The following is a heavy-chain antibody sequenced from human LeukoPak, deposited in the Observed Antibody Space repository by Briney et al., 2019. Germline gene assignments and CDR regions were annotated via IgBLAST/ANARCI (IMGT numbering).Heavy chain of an antibody. CDR3: AKERYSSSSLFAITPFDY. J-gene: IGHJ4*02. V-gene: IGHV1-69*04. Sequence: SVKVSCKASGGTFSSYAISWVRQAPGRGLEWMGRIIPILGIANYAQKFQGRVTITADKSTSTAYMELNSLRPEDTAVYYCAKERYSSSSLFAITPFDYWGQGSLVTVSS. CDR1: GGTFSSYA. CDR2: IIPILGIA. D-gene: IGHD6-13*01.